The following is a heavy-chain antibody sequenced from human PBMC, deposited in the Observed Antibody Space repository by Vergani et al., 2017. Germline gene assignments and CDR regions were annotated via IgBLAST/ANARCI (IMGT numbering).Heavy chain of an antibody. V-gene: IGHV3-23*01. Sequence: EVLLLESGGGLVQPGGSLRLSCAASGFTFRSYAMSWVRQGPGKGLEWISAISGGGDSTYYADSVKGRLTISRDNSKNTLYLQMNSLRADDTAVYYCAISSHYYGLGSVGGLDYWGQGTLVTVSS. CDR2: ISGGGDST. J-gene: IGHJ4*02. CDR3: AISSHYYGLGSVGGLDY. CDR1: GFTFRSYA. D-gene: IGHD3-10*01.